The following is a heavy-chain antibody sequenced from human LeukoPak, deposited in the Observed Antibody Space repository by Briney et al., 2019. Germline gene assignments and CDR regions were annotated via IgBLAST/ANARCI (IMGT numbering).Heavy chain of an antibody. J-gene: IGHJ4*02. D-gene: IGHD2-2*01. V-gene: IGHV3-7*01. CDR1: GFTISSYW. CDR3: ARGPNYCSSTSCYATGFDY. CDR2: IKQDGSEK. Sequence: GESLKISCAASGFTISSYWMTWVRRAPGKGLEWVANIKQDGSEKYYVDSVKGRFIISRDTAKNSLYLQMNSLRAEDTAEYYCARGPNYCSSTSCYATGFDYWGQGTLVTVSS.